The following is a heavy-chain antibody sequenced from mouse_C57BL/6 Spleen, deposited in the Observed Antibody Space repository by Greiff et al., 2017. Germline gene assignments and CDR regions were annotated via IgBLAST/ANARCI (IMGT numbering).Heavy chain of an antibody. V-gene: IGHV14-4*01. CDR1: GFNIKDYY. Sequence: VHVKQSGAELVRPGASVKLSCTASGFNIKDYYMHWVKQRPEQGLEWIGWIDPENGDTEYASKFQGKATITADTSSNTAYLQLSSLTSEDTAVYYCTTLTSPFDYWGQGTTLTVSS. CDR2: IDPENGDT. D-gene: IGHD1-3*01. CDR3: TTLTSPFDY. J-gene: IGHJ2*01.